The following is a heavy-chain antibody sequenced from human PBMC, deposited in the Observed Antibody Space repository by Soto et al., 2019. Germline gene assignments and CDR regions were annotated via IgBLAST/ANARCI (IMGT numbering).Heavy chain of an antibody. V-gene: IGHV3-23*01. CDR3: AKGYDSSVYYFDY. Sequence: EVQLLESGGGLVQPGGSLRLSCAASGFTFSSYAMSWVRQAPGKGLEWVSAISGSGGSTYYADSVKGRFTISRDNSKNTLYLQINSLRAEDTAVYYCAKGYDSSVYYFDYWGQGTLVTVSS. D-gene: IGHD3-22*01. CDR1: GFTFSSYA. CDR2: ISGSGGST. J-gene: IGHJ4*02.